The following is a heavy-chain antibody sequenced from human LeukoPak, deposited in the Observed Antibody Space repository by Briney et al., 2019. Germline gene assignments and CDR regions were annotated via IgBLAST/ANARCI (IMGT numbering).Heavy chain of an antibody. CDR3: ARVYVGANPFDY. D-gene: IGHD1-26*01. Sequence: SETLSLTCTVSGYSISSGYYWAWIRQPPGKGLEWIGSIYHCRSTYYNPSLKSRVTITVDTSKNQFSLKLSSVTAADTAVYYCARVYVGANPFDYWGQGTLVTVSS. J-gene: IGHJ4*02. V-gene: IGHV4-38-2*02. CDR1: GYSISSGYY. CDR2: IYHCRST.